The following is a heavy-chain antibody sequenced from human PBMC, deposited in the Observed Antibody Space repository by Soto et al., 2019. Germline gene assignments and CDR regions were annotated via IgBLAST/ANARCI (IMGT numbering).Heavy chain of an antibody. CDR3: ARARIQFSVDV. D-gene: IGHD5-18*01. J-gene: IGHJ6*02. V-gene: IGHV4-31*03. CDR2: IYKTGST. CDR1: GGSINSCGRY. Sequence: QVQLQESGPGLVKPSQTLSLTCSVSGGSINSCGRYWSWIRQHPGKGLEWIGHIYKTGSTDFNPSLNDRLSISIDTAKNQFTLSLRSVTDADTAVYYCARARIQFSVDVWGQGTTVTVSS.